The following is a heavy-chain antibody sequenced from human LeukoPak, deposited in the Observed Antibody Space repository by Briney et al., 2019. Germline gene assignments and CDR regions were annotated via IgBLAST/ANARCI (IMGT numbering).Heavy chain of an antibody. CDR2: ISAYNGNT. D-gene: IGHD3-10*01. CDR1: GYTFTSYG. CDR3: ARDTPFTMVRGVYDAFDI. V-gene: IGHV1-18*01. Sequence: GASVKVSCKASGYTFTSYGISWVRQAPGQGLEWMGWISAYNGNTNYAQKLQGRVTMTTDTSTSTAYMELRSLRSDDTAVYYCARDTPFTMVRGVYDAFDIWGQGTMDTVSS. J-gene: IGHJ3*02.